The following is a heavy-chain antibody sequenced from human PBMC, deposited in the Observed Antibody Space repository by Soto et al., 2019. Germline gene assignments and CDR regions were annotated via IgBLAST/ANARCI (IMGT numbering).Heavy chain of an antibody. Sequence: ASMKVSCKAFGYTFTTYCLSWVRQAPGQGLEWMGRISVHNGNTNYAQKFHDRVTMTTDTSTTTAYMELGSLRSDDTAVYYCARDGPSNSGNLYAFDVWGQGTMVTVSS. D-gene: IGHD1-26*01. CDR3: ARDGPSNSGNLYAFDV. CDR1: GYTFTTYC. J-gene: IGHJ3*01. V-gene: IGHV1-18*04. CDR2: ISVHNGNT.